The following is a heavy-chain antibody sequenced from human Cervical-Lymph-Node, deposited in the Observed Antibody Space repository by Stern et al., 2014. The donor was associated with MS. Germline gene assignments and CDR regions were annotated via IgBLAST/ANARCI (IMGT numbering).Heavy chain of an antibody. V-gene: IGHV4-61*01. D-gene: IGHD5-18*01. Sequence: VQLVESGPGLVQPSETLSLTCTVSGGSVSSGNYFWSWSRQPPGNGLDLIGYVSYSGSSNYNPSLKSRVTISVDTSKNQFSLKLTSVTAADTAVYYCARQSSGGYRWGQGTLVTVSS. CDR3: ARQSSGGYR. CDR2: VSYSGSS. J-gene: IGHJ4*02. CDR1: GGSVSSGNYF.